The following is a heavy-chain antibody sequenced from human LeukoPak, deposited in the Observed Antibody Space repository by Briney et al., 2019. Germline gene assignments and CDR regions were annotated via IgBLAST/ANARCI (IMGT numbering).Heavy chain of an antibody. J-gene: IGHJ5*02. D-gene: IGHD3-10*01. CDR1: GGTFSSYA. CDR3: AMSTSTYYYGSGKRSSFDP. CDR2: IIPILGIA. Sequence: GASVKVSCKASGGTFSSYAISWVRQAPGQGLEWMGRIIPILGIANYAQKFQGRVTITADKSTSTAYMELSSLRSEDTAVYYCAMSTSTYYYGSGKRSSFDPWGQGTLVTVSS. V-gene: IGHV1-69*04.